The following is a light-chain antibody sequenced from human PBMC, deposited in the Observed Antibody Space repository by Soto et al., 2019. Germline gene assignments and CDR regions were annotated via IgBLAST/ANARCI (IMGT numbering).Light chain of an antibody. CDR3: QQYGSSPRT. CDR2: GAS. V-gene: IGKV3-20*01. Sequence: EIVLTQSPGTLSLSPGERATLSCRASQSFNSIYLAWYQQKPGQAPRLLIYGASSRATGIPDRFSGSGSGTDFTLTISRLEPDDSAVYYCQQYGSSPRTFGPGTKV. CDR1: QSFNSIY. J-gene: IGKJ1*01.